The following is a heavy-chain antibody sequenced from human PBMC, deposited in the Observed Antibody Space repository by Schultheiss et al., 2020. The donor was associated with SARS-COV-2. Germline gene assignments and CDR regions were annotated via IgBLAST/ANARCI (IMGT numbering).Heavy chain of an antibody. J-gene: IGHJ6*02. Sequence: GGSLRLSCAACGFTFSRYEMNWVRQAPGKGLEWLSYISETGTTIYYADSVKGRFIMSRDDGRNSLYLQMNRLRVEDTAVYYCAKVGDCTGDNCYKFYYYGMDVWGQGTTVTVSS. CDR2: ISETGTTI. CDR3: AKVGDCTGDNCYKFYYYGMDV. CDR1: GFTFSRYE. D-gene: IGHD2-8*02. V-gene: IGHV3-48*03.